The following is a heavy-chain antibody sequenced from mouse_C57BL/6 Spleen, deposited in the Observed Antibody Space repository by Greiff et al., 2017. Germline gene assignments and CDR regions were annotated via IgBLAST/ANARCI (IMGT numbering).Heavy chain of an antibody. CDR1: GYTFTEYT. Sequence: VMLVESGAELVKPGASVKLSCKASGYTFTEYTIHWVKQRSGQGLEWIGWFYPGSGSIKSNEKFKDKATLPAAKSSSTVYMGLSRLTSEYSAVYFCARHEDKKSGTAFDYWGQGTTLTVSS. V-gene: IGHV1-62-2*01. CDR3: ARHEDKKSGTAFDY. D-gene: IGHD4-1*01. J-gene: IGHJ2*01. CDR2: FYPGSGSI.